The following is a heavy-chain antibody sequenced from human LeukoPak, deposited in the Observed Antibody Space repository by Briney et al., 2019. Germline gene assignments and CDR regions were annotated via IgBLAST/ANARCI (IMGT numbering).Heavy chain of an antibody. V-gene: IGHV1-69*06. CDR3: ARLVGGFGPKYSLDY. J-gene: IGHJ4*02. Sequence: SVKVSCKASGGTFSSYAISWVRQAPGQGLEWMGGIIPIFGTANYAQKFQGRVTITADKSTSTAYMELSSLRSEDTAVYYCARLVGGFGPKYSLDYWGQGTLVTVSS. CDR2: IIPIFGTA. CDR1: GGTFSSYA. D-gene: IGHD2-15*01.